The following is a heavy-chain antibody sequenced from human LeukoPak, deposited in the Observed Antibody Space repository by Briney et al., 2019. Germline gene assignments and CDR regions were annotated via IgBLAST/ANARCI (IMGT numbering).Heavy chain of an antibody. J-gene: IGHJ4*02. CDR1: GFSVSSNY. V-gene: IGHV3-53*01. Sequence: SGGSLRLSCAVSGFSVSSNYMTWVRQAPGKGLEWVSVFYAGATTYYADSVKGRFTISKDISKNTLSLQMNNLRAEDTAVYFCARFRDSHYLAPFDFWGQGALVTVSS. CDR2: FYAGATT. CDR3: ARFRDSHYLAPFDF. D-gene: IGHD4-11*01.